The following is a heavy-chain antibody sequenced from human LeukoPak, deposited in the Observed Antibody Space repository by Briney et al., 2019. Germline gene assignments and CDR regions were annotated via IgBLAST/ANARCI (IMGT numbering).Heavy chain of an antibody. D-gene: IGHD6-6*01. CDR2: ISSSSSDI. CDR3: ARDEAAPGRADY. Sequence: GGSLRLSCAASGFTFSSYSMSWVRQAPGKGLEWVSSISSSSSDINYTDSVKGRFTISRDNAKNTLYLQMNSLRAEDTAVYYCARDEAAPGRADYWGQGTLVTVSS. V-gene: IGHV3-21*01. CDR1: GFTFSSYS. J-gene: IGHJ4*02.